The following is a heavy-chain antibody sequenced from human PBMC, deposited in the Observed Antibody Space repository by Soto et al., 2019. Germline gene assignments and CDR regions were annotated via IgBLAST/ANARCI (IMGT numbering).Heavy chain of an antibody. V-gene: IGHV1-69*04. CDR2: IIPILGIA. D-gene: IGHD3-22*01. Sequence: GASVKVSCKASGGTFSSYTISWVRQAPGQGLDWMGRIIPILGIANYAQKFQGRVTITADKSTSTAYMELSSLRSEDTAVYYCARDPQSKNYYDSSVRYFQHWGQGTLVTVSS. CDR1: GGTFSSYT. CDR3: ARDPQSKNYYDSSVRYFQH. J-gene: IGHJ1*01.